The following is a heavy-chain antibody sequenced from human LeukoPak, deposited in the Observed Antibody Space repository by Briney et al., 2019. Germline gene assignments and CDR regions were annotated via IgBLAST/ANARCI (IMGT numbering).Heavy chain of an antibody. J-gene: IGHJ4*02. CDR2: IISIFGTA. Sequence: GASVKVSCKASGYTFTSYGISWVRQAPGQGLEWMGGIISIFGTANYAQKFQGRVTITADESTSTAYMELSSLRSEDTAVYYCAREKTGYSYGHGSDYWGQGTLVTVSS. CDR3: AREKTGYSYGHGSDY. V-gene: IGHV1-69*13. D-gene: IGHD5-18*01. CDR1: GYTFTSYG.